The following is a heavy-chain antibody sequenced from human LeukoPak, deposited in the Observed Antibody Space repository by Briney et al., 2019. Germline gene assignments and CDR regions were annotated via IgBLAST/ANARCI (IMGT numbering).Heavy chain of an antibody. CDR3: AKDHDRGFSYLNDY. CDR2: TSGSGGST. Sequence: GGSLRLSCVASGFPFSNFAMTWVRQAPGKGLEWVITTSGSGGSTYYADSVKGRFTVSRDNSKNTLYLQMNSLRAEDTALYYCAKDHDRGFSYLNDYWGQGTLVTVSS. CDR1: GFPFSNFA. D-gene: IGHD5-18*01. V-gene: IGHV3-23*01. J-gene: IGHJ4*02.